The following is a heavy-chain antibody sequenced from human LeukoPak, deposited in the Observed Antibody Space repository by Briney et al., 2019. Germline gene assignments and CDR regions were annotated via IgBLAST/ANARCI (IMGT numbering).Heavy chain of an antibody. J-gene: IGHJ4*02. D-gene: IGHD3-22*01. V-gene: IGHV1-69*05. CDR2: IIPIFGTA. CDR3: ARDGQYYYDSSGYTHFDY. Sequence: ASVKVSCKASGGTFSSYAISWVRQAPGQGLEWMGGIIPIFGTANYAQKFQGRGTITTAESTSTAYMELSSLRSEDTAVYYCARDGQYYYDSSGYTHFDYWGQGTLVTVSS. CDR1: GGTFSSYA.